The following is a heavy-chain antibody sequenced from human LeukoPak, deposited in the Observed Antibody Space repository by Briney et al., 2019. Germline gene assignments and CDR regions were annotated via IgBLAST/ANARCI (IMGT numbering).Heavy chain of an antibody. CDR1: GYTFTSYW. CDR2: IDPSDSYT. D-gene: IGHD1-26*01. J-gene: IGHJ6*02. Sequence: GESLKISCKGSGYTFTSYWITWVRQMPGKGLEWMGRIDPSDSYTNYSPSFQGHVTISADKSISTAYLQWSSLKASDTAMYYCAGTQGGYRGGMDVWGQGTTVTVSS. CDR3: AGTQGGYRGGMDV. V-gene: IGHV5-10-1*01.